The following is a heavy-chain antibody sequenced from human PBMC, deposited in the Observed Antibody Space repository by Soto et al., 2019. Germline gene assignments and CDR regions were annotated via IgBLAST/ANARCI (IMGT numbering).Heavy chain of an antibody. D-gene: IGHD3-22*01. J-gene: IGHJ5*02. CDR1: GGSISSGGYY. Sequence: SETLSLTCTVSGGSISSGGYYWSWIRQHPGKGLEWIGYIYYSGSTYYNPSLKSRVTISVDASKNQFSLKLSSVTAADTAVYYCARDPYDSSGNNWFDPWGQGTLVTVSS. CDR2: IYYSGST. V-gene: IGHV4-31*03. CDR3: ARDPYDSSGNNWFDP.